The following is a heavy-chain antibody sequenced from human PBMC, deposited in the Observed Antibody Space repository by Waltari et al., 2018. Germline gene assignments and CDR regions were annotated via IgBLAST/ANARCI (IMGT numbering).Heavy chain of an antibody. V-gene: IGHV3-21*01. CDR1: GFTFSSYS. CDR2: ISSSSSYT. CDR3: ARDSSYDSSGYFARGLYYFDY. J-gene: IGHJ4*02. Sequence: EVQLVESGGGLVKPGGSLRLSCAASGFTFSSYSMNWVRQAPGKGLEWVSSISSSSSYTYYADSVKGRFTISRDNAKNSLYLQMNSRRAEDTAVYYCARDSSYDSSGYFARGLYYFDYWGQGTLVTVSS. D-gene: IGHD3-22*01.